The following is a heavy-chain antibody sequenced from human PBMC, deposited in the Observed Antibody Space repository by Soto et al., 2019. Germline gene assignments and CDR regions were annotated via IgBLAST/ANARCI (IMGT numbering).Heavy chain of an antibody. V-gene: IGHV4-39*01. CDR3: ARLYGSSTKKYYFDY. D-gene: IGHD6-6*01. J-gene: IGHJ4*02. CDR2: IYYSGST. Sequence: PSETLSLTCTVSGGSISSSSYYWGWIRQPPGKGLEWIGSIYYSGSTYYNPSLKSRVTISVDTSKNQFSLKLSSVTAADTAVYYCARLYGSSTKKYYFDYWGQGTLVTVSS. CDR1: GGSISSSSYY.